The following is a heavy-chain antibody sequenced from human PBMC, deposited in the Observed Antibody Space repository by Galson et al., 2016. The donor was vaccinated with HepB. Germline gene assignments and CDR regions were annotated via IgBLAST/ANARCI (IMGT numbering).Heavy chain of an antibody. V-gene: IGHV3-30-3*01. D-gene: IGHD1-26*01. CDR1: EFTFNNCP. Sequence: SLRLACAASEFTFNNCPLHWVRQAPRKGLEWVAVLSHDGVTKFYADAVRARFTISRDKSKTTVYLQMDGLSAEDTAVYYCAREWELGGYFDYWGQGTLVTVSS. CDR3: AREWELGGYFDY. CDR2: LSHDGVTK. J-gene: IGHJ4*02.